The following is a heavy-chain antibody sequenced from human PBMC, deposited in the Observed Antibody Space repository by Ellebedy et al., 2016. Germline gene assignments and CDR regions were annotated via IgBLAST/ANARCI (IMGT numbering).Heavy chain of an antibody. CDR1: GGSISSDY. V-gene: IGHV4-59*01. Sequence: SETLSLTCTVSGGSISSDYWSWIRQPPGKGLEWIGYIDDSGSTNYNPSLKSRVTISVDTSKNQFSLKLSSVTAADTAVYYCARDRRFREDIAGRRGDYYYYGLDVWGQGTTVTVSS. CDR3: ARDRRFREDIAGRRGDYYYYGLDV. CDR2: IDDSGST. J-gene: IGHJ6*02. D-gene: IGHD6-6*01.